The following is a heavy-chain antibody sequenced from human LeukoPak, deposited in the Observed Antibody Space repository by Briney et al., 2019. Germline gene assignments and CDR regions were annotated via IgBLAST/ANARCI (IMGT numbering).Heavy chain of an antibody. CDR2: IIPIFGTA. D-gene: IGHD5-12*01. Sequence: SVKVSCKASGCTFSSYAISWVRQAPGQGLEWMGGIIPIFGTANYAQKFQGRVTITTDESTSTAYMELSSLRSEDTAVYYFARAIVATITLGFGYWGQGTLVTVYS. CDR3: ARAIVATITLGFGY. J-gene: IGHJ4*02. V-gene: IGHV1-69*05. CDR1: GCTFSSYA.